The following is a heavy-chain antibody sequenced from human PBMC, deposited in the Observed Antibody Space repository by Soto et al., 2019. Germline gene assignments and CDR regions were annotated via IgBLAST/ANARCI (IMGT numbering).Heavy chain of an antibody. CDR3: AVFPDYYRPYYFDF. J-gene: IGHJ4*02. V-gene: IGHV1-69*13. D-gene: IGHD3-10*01. Sequence: EASVKVSCKASGGTFSSYAISWVRQAPGQGLEWMGGIIPIFGTANYAQKFQGRVTITADESTSTAYMELSSLRSEDTAVYYCAVFPDYYRPYYFDFWGPGTLVTVFS. CDR2: IIPIFGTA. CDR1: GGTFSSYA.